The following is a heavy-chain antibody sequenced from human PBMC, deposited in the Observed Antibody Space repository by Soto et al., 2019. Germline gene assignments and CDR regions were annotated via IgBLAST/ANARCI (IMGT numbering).Heavy chain of an antibody. D-gene: IGHD3-3*01. CDR3: ARSSDFWSGTI. J-gene: IGHJ4*02. V-gene: IGHV4-59*08. CDR1: GGSISSYY. Sequence: QVQLQESGPGLVKPSETLSLTCTVSGGSISSYYWSWIRQPPGKGLEWIGYIYYSGSTNYNPSLKSRVTISVDTSKNQFSLKLSSVTVADTAVYYCARSSDFWSGTIWGQGTLVTVSS. CDR2: IYYSGST.